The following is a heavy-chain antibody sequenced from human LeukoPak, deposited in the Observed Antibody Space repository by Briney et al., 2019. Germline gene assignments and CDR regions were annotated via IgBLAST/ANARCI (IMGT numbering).Heavy chain of an antibody. D-gene: IGHD6-13*01. V-gene: IGHV4-4*02. CDR3: ARDRYISNWHFDY. Sequence: GSLRLSCAASGFTFSSYWMSWIRQSPGKGLEWIGEIYHSGSTNYHPSLKSRVTMSIDKSKNQFSLILSSVTAADTAVYYCARDRYISNWHFDYWGQGTLVTVSS. J-gene: IGHJ4*02. CDR2: IYHSGST. CDR1: GFTFSSYW.